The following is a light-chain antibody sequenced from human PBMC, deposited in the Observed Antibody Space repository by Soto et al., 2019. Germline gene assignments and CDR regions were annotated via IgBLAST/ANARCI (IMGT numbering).Light chain of an antibody. Sequence: DIQMTQSPSSLSASVGARVILTCLASQGISSWLAWYQKKPGKAPNLLIYAASSLQSGVPSRFSGSESGTDFTLTISSLQPEDCAIYFCQQANSLPITFGQGTGLEIK. J-gene: IGKJ5*01. V-gene: IGKV1-12*01. CDR1: QGISSW. CDR2: AAS. CDR3: QQANSLPIT.